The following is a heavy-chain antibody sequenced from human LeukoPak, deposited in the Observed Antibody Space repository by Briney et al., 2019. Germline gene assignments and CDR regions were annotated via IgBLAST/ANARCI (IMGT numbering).Heavy chain of an antibody. J-gene: IGHJ4*02. CDR2: ISGSGGST. CDR1: GFAFSKYE. V-gene: IGHV3-23*01. Sequence: GGSLRLSCAASGFAFSKYEMNWVRQAPGKGLEWVSAISGSGGSTYYADSVKGRFTISRDNSKNTLYLQMNSLRAEDTAVYYCAKENLLWFGEPTQDDYWGQGTLVTVSS. D-gene: IGHD3-10*01. CDR3: AKENLLWFGEPTQDDY.